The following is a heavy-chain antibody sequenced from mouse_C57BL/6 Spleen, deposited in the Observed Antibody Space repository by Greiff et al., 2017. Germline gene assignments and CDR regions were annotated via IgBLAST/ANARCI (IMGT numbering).Heavy chain of an antibody. CDR1: GYAFSSSW. J-gene: IGHJ2*01. Sequence: QVQLQQSGPELVKPGASVKISCKASGYAFSSSWMNWVKQRPGKGLEWIGRIYPGDGDTNYNGKFKGKATLTADKSSSTAYMQLSSLTSEDSAVCFCARGATVGYFDCWGQGTTLTVSS. CDR3: ARGATVGYFDC. D-gene: IGHD1-1*01. V-gene: IGHV1-82*01. CDR2: IYPGDGDT.